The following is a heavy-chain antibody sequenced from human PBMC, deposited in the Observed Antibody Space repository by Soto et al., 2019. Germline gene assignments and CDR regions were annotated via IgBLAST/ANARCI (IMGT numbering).Heavy chain of an antibody. CDR2: ISAYNGNT. CDR3: ARERKYYDSSGTRDAFDI. Sequence: ASVKVSCKASGYTFTSYYMHWVRQAPGQGLEWMGWISAYNGNTNYAQKLQGRVTMTTDTSTSTAYMELRSLRSDDTAVYYCARERKYYDSSGTRDAFDIWGQGTMVTVSS. CDR1: GYTFTSYY. D-gene: IGHD3-22*01. J-gene: IGHJ3*02. V-gene: IGHV1-18*04.